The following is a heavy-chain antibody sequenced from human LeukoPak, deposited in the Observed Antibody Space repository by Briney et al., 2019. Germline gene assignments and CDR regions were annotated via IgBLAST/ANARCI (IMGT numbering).Heavy chain of an antibody. CDR1: GFASSSYE. J-gene: IGHJ2*01. D-gene: IGHD2-2*01. Sequence: GGSLRLSCAASGFASSSYEMNWVRQAPGKGLEWVSYISSSGSTIYYADSVKGRFTISRDNAKNSLYLQMSSLRAEDTAVYYCARIPLVSWWYFDLWGGGTLVTVSS. CDR3: ARIPLVSWWYFDL. CDR2: ISSSGSTI. V-gene: IGHV3-48*03.